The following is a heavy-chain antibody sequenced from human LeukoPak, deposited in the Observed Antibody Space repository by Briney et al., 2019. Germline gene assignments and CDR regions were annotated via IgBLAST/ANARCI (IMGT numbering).Heavy chain of an antibody. D-gene: IGHD3-22*01. V-gene: IGHV3-21*01. CDR1: GFIFSTYA. CDR3: ARVTYYYDSSGYYYPDYFDY. J-gene: IGHJ4*02. Sequence: GGSLRLSCEVSGFIFSTYAMTWVRQAPGKGLEWVSSISSSSSYIYYADSVKGRFTISRDNAKNSLYLQMNSLRAEDTAVYYCARVTYYYDSSGYYYPDYFDYWGQGTLVTVSS. CDR2: ISSSSSYI.